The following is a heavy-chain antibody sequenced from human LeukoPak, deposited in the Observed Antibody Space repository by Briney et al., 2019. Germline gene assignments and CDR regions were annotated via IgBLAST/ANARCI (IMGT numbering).Heavy chain of an antibody. Sequence: ASVTVSCKGSGYNFAGYYIHWVRQAPGQGLEWMGRINPRDGETSFAQKFQGRVSTTRDTSVSSAYMELTGLRSDDTAVYYCARDWELRFHQGGLDYWGQGTLVTVSS. J-gene: IGHJ4*02. V-gene: IGHV1-2*06. CDR1: GYNFAGYY. CDR2: INPRDGET. CDR3: ARDWELRFHQGGLDY. D-gene: IGHD3-3*01.